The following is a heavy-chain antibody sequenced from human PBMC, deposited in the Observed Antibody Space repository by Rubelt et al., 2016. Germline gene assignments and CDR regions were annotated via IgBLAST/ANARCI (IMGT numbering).Heavy chain of an antibody. J-gene: IGHJ4*02. CDR2: IWYDGSNK. CDR3: ARVRAATGFAFDS. CDR1: GFTFSSYG. Sequence: QVQLVESGGGVVQPGRSLRLSCTASGFTFSSYGMHWVRQAPGKGLEWVAVIWYDGSNKYYADSVKGRFTIARDNSQNRLYLQMNSLRAEDTAVYYCARVRAATGFAFDSWGQGTLVTVSS. V-gene: IGHV3-33*01. D-gene: IGHD1-1*01.